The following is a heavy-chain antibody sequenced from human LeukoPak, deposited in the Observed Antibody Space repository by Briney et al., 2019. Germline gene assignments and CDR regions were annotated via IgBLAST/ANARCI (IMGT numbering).Heavy chain of an antibody. D-gene: IGHD6-19*01. J-gene: IGHJ4*02. CDR3: ARGGGYSSGWYHQPFDY. CDR2: ISSSGSTT. Sequence: GRSLRLSCAASGFTFSSYAMHWVRQAPGKGLEWVSYISSSGSTTYYADSVKGRFTISRDNAKNSLYLQMNSLRAEDTAVYYCARGGGYSSGWYHQPFDYWGQGTLVTVSS. V-gene: IGHV3-48*03. CDR1: GFTFSSYA.